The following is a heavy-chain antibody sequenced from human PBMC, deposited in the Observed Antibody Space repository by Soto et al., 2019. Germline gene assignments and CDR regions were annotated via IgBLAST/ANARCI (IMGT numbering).Heavy chain of an antibody. Sequence: QVQLVESGGGVVQPGRSLRLSCAASGFTFSSYGMHWVRQAPGKGLEWVAVIWYDGSNKYYADSVKGRFTISRDNSKNTLYLQMNSLRAEDTAVYYCARDLLDHGGVPWGQGTLVTVSS. V-gene: IGHV3-33*01. CDR3: ARDLLDHGGVP. D-gene: IGHD3-16*01. CDR1: GFTFSSYG. J-gene: IGHJ5*02. CDR2: IWYDGSNK.